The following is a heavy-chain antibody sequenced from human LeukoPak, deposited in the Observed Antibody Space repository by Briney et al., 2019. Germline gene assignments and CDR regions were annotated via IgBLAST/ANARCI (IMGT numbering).Heavy chain of an antibody. CDR2: ISGSGGST. V-gene: IGHV3-23*01. D-gene: IGHD3-10*01. J-gene: IGHJ4*02. CDR3: ARLTVGGYSYYFDY. Sequence: GGSLRLSCAASGFTFSSYAMSWVRQAPGKGLEWVSAISGSGGSTYYADSVRGRFTISRDNSKNTLYLQMNSLRAEDTAVYYCARLTVGGYSYYFDYWGQGTLVTVSS. CDR1: GFTFSSYA.